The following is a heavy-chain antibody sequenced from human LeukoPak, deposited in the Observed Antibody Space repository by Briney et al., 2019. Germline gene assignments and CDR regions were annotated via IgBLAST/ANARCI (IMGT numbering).Heavy chain of an antibody. CDR3: ARGDDYGDYWGLY. V-gene: IGHV1-18*01. D-gene: IGHD4-17*01. J-gene: IGHJ4*02. Sequence: AASVKVSCKASGYTFTKYGITWVRQAPGQGLEWMRWISTYNGNTNYAQKLQGRVTMTTDTSTSTAYMELKSLISDDAAVYYCARGDDYGDYWGLYWGQGTLVTVSS. CDR2: ISTYNGNT. CDR1: GYTFTKYG.